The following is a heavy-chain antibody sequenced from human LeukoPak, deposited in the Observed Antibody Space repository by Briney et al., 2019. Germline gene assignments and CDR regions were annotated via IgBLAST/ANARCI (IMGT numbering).Heavy chain of an antibody. Sequence: SETLSLTCTVSGGSISSSSYYWGWIRQPPGKGLEWIGSIYYSGSTYYNPSLKSRVPISIDTSKNQFSLKLSSVTAPDTAVYYGARHGYCTNGVCYPPDYWGQGTLVTVSS. CDR3: ARHGYCTNGVCYPPDY. D-gene: IGHD2-8*01. J-gene: IGHJ4*02. V-gene: IGHV4-39*01. CDR1: GGSISSSSYY. CDR2: IYYSGST.